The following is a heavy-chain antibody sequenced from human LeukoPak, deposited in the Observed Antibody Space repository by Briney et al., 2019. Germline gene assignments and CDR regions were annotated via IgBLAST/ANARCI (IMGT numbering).Heavy chain of an antibody. J-gene: IGHJ4*02. Sequence: ASVKVPCKASGYTFTSYGITWVRQAPGQALEWMGWISAYNGYTNYAQKLQGRVTMTTDTSTSTAYMELKTLRSDDTAVYFCARGGSSTTCDYWGQGTLVTVSS. V-gene: IGHV1-18*01. CDR1: GYTFTSYG. CDR3: ARGGSSTTCDY. D-gene: IGHD2-2*01. CDR2: ISAYNGYT.